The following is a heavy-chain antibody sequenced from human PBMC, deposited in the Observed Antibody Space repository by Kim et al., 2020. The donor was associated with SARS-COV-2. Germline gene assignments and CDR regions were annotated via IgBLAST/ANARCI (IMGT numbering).Heavy chain of an antibody. V-gene: IGHV4-59*01. CDR3: ARDPRSSSWYRGAFDI. Sequence: SLKSRVTISGDTDKNQFSLRLSSVTAADTAVYYCARDPRSSSWYRGAFDIWGQGTMVTVSS. D-gene: IGHD6-13*01. J-gene: IGHJ3*02.